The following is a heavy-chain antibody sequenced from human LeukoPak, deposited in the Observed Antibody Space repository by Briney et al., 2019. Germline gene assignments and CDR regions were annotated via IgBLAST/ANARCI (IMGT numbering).Heavy chain of an antibody. CDR3: ARGRGPYGWFDP. D-gene: IGHD3-10*01. V-gene: IGHV3-74*01. CDR2: MNSAGTTT. CDR1: GFTSSDYW. J-gene: IGHJ5*02. Sequence: GGSLRLSCAASGFTSSDYWMHWVRHAPGKGLVWVSRMNSAGTTTNYADSVKGRFTISRDTAKKTLYLQMNSQRAEDTAVYYCARGRGPYGWFDPWGQGTLVIVSS.